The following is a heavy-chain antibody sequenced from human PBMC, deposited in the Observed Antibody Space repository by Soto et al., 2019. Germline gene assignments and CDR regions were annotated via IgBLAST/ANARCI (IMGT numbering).Heavy chain of an antibody. D-gene: IGHD3-9*01. V-gene: IGHV4-31*03. J-gene: IGHJ5*02. Sequence: SETLSLTCTVSGGSISSGGYYWSWIRQHPGKGLEWIGYIYYSGGTYYNPSLKSRVTISVDTSKNQFSLKLSSVTAADTAVYYCARAHPLRYFDWLLSWFDPWGQGTLVTVSS. CDR1: GGSISSGGYY. CDR2: IYYSGGT. CDR3: ARAHPLRYFDWLLSWFDP.